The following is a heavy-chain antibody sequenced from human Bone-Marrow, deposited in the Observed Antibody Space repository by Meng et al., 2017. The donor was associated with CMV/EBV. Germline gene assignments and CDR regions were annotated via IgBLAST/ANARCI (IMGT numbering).Heavy chain of an antibody. CDR1: GYIFTDFW. Sequence: GESLKISCKGSGYIFTDFWIGWVRQMPGKGLEWMGIISPADSEIRYSPSFQGHITMSVDKSINTAHLQWSSLRASDTAIYYFRRLIDQQHPFDFRGQGTMVTVSS. J-gene: IGHJ3*01. CDR3: RRLIDQQHPFDF. D-gene: IGHD2-21*01. V-gene: IGHV5-51*01. CDR2: ISPADSEI.